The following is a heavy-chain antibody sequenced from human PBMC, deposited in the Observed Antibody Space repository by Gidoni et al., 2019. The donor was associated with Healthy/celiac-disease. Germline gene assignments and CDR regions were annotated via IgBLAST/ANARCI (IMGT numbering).Heavy chain of an antibody. Sequence: QVQLVQSGAEVKKPGSSVKVSCKTSGGTFSSYAITWVRQAPVQVLEWMGGIIPMFVTANYAQKFQGKVTMTADESTSTAHMELSSLRSEDTAVYYCARGWQQLVAGAFDIWGQGKKVTVSS. CDR2: IIPMFVTA. D-gene: IGHD6-13*01. CDR3: ARGWQQLVAGAFDI. V-gene: IGHV1-69*01. CDR1: GGTFSSYA. J-gene: IGHJ3*02.